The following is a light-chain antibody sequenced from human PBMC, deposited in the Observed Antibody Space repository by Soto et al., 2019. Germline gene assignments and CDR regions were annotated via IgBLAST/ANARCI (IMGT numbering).Light chain of an antibody. V-gene: IGLV1-40*01. CDR2: GNS. CDR1: RSNIGAGYD. CDR3: PPYDSSIISLYV. J-gene: IGLJ1*01. Sequence: QSVLTQPPSVTGAPGHSVTISCTGSRSNIGAGYDVHWYQQLPGTAPKLLIYGNSNRPSGVPDRFSGSKSGTSAYLAITGLQAEDGADNYSPPYDSSIISLYVFVTGSKVTVL.